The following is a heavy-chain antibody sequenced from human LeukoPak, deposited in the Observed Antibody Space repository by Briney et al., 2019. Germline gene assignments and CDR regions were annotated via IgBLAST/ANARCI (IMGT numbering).Heavy chain of an antibody. V-gene: IGHV1-2*02. D-gene: IGHD3-22*01. CDR1: GCTFTGYY. CDR3: ARDYDSSGDFDY. CDR2: INPNSGGT. Sequence: ASVKVSCKASGCTFTGYYMHWVRQAPGQGLEWMGWINPNSGGTNYAQKFQGRVTMTRDTSISTAYMELSRLRSDDTAVYYCARDYDSSGDFDYWGQGTLVTVSS. J-gene: IGHJ4*02.